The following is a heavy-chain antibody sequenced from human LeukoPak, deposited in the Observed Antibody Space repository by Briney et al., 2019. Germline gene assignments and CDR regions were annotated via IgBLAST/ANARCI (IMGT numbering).Heavy chain of an antibody. J-gene: IGHJ4*02. D-gene: IGHD1-1*01. V-gene: IGHV1-18*01. CDR3: ARGSHEYWNDY. CDR2: VTSDNRDT. CDR1: GYNLSAYG. Sequence: GASVKVSCRASGYNLSAYGMTWVRQAPGQGLEWMGWVTSDNRDTKYAPKFQGRVTMTTDMSSTTAYMELRSLRSDDTAVYYCARGSHEYWNDYWGQGTLVTVSS.